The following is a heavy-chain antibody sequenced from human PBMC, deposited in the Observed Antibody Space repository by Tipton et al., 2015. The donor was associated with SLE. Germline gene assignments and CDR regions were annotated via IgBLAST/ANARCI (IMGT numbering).Heavy chain of an antibody. CDR1: GGSFSGYF. CDR2: INHSGST. Sequence: TLSLTCAVYGGSFSGYFWSWIRQPPGKGLEWIGEINHSGSTNYKPSLESRVTISVDTSKKQFSLKLSSVTAADTAVYYCARVYSSSPGLDWFDPWGQGILVTGSS. J-gene: IGHJ5*02. CDR3: ARVYSSSPGLDWFDP. D-gene: IGHD6-6*01. V-gene: IGHV4-34*01.